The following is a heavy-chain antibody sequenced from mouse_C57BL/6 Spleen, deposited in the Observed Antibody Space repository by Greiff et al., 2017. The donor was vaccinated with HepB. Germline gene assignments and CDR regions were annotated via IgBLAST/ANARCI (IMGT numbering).Heavy chain of an antibody. D-gene: IGHD2-4*01. CDR1: GFTFSSYA. CDR3: ARDPYYDYDSAWFAY. CDR2: ISDGGSYT. V-gene: IGHV5-4*01. J-gene: IGHJ3*01. Sequence: EVNVVESGGGLVKPGGSLKLSCAASGFTFSSYAMSWVRQTPEKRLEWVATISDGGSYTYYPDNVKGRFTISRDNAKNNLYLQMSHLKSEDTAMYYCARDPYYDYDSAWFAYWGQGTLVTVSA.